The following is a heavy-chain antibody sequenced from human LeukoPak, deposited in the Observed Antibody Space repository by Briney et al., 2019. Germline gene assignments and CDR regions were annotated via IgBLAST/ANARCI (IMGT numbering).Heavy chain of an antibody. V-gene: IGHV3-66*01. J-gene: IGHJ3*02. Sequence: GGSLRLSCAASGFTVSSNYMSWVRQAPGKGLEWVSVIYSGGSTYYADSVKGRFTISRDNSKNTLYLQMNSLRAEDTAVYYCARAYGDDAFDIWGQGTMVTVSS. CDR1: GFTVSSNY. CDR2: IYSGGST. D-gene: IGHD4-17*01. CDR3: ARAYGDDAFDI.